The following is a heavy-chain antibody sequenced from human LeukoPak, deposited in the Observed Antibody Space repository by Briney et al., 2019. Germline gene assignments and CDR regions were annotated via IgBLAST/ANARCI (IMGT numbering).Heavy chain of an antibody. CDR3: AKGSMDGGQYYYDSS. CDR1: GFTFSSYA. V-gene: IGHV3-23*01. CDR2: ISASGGIT. J-gene: IGHJ4*02. Sequence: GGALRLSCAASGFTFSSYAMSWVRQAPGKGLEWVSAISASGGITYYADSVKGRFTISRDNSKNTLYLQMNSLRAEDTAVYYCAKGSMDGGQYYYDSSGGQGTLVTVSS. D-gene: IGHD3-22*01.